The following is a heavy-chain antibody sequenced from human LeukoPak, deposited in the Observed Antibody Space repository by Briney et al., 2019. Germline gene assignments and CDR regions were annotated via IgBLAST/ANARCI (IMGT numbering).Heavy chain of an antibody. CDR2: IYNDGRT. V-gene: IGHV3-53*01. Sequence: WGSLRLSCAASGFTVNNKYMTWVRQAPGKGLEWGSLIYNDGRTYYADSVKGRCTIARSYLRNVLYLQMNSLKVEDTALYYCARGLFLSGYLDAFDIWGQGTVVTVSS. D-gene: IGHD3-22*01. CDR3: ARGLFLSGYLDAFDI. J-gene: IGHJ3*02. CDR1: GFTVNNKY.